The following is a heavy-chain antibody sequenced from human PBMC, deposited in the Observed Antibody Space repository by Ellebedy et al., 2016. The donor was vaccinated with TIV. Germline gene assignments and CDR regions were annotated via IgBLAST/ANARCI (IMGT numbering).Heavy chain of an antibody. J-gene: IGHJ3*02. CDR1: GFTFRKFA. CDR2: ISVGGGGT. CDR3: AKDRGEFGTESPDASDI. D-gene: IGHD6-13*01. V-gene: IGHV3-23*01. Sequence: GGSLRLSXAAAGFTFRKFAMSWVRQAPGKGLEWVSAISVGGGGTFYADSVKGRFTISRDNSKNTMSLQMNSLRAADTGVYYCAKDRGEFGTESPDASDIWGQGTMVTVSS.